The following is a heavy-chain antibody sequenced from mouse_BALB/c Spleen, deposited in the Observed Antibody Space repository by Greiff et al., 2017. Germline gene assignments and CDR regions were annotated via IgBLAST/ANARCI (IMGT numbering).Heavy chain of an antibody. CDR1: GFNIKDTY. J-gene: IGHJ3*01. D-gene: IGHD1-1*01. CDR3: ARDYGSRPFAY. V-gene: IGHV14-3*02. CDR2: IDPANGNT. Sequence: EVQLQQSGAELVKPGASVKLSCTASGFNIKDTYMHWVKQRPEQGLEWIGRIDPANGNTKYDPKFQGKATITADTSSNTAYLQLSSLTSEDTAVYYCARDYGSRPFAYWGQGTLVTVSA.